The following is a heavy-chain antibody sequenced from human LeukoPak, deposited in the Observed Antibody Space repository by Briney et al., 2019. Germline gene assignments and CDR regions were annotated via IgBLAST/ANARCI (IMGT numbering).Heavy chain of an antibody. D-gene: IGHD6-13*01. CDR2: IKQDGSEK. CDR3: ARDSIAAAGNRRRDIDY. Sequence: PGGSLRLSCAASGFTFSSYWMSWVRQAPGKGLEWVANIKQDGSEKYYVDSVKGRFTISRDNAKNSLYLQMNSLRAEDTAVYYCARDSIAAAGNRRRDIDYWGQGTLVTVSS. CDR1: GFTFSSYW. V-gene: IGHV3-7*01. J-gene: IGHJ4*02.